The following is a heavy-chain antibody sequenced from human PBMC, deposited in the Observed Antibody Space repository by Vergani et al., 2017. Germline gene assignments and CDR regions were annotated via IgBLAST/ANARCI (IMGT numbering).Heavy chain of an antibody. Sequence: QVQLVQSGAEVKKPGSSVKVSCKASGGTFSSYAISWVRQAPGQGLEWMGGIIPSFGTANYAQKFQGRVTITADESTSTAYMELSSLRSEDTAVYYCARERTEVGVGDSSGYDGLGYWGQGTLVTVSS. J-gene: IGHJ4*03. CDR3: ARERTEVGVGDSSGYDGLGY. CDR2: IIPSFGTA. CDR1: GGTFSSYA. V-gene: IGHV1-69*01. D-gene: IGHD3-22*01.